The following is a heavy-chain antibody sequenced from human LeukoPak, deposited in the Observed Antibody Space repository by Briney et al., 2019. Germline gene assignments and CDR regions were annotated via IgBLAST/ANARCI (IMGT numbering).Heavy chain of an antibody. CDR2: ISAYNGNT. J-gene: IGHJ4*02. CDR1: GYTFTSYG. V-gene: IGHV1-18*01. CDR3: ARAPGSGWYERYVPDY. Sequence: ASVKVSCRASGYTFTSYGISWVQQAPGQGLEWMGWISAYNGNTNYAQKFQGRVTLTRDSSTSTVYMELSSLRSEDTAVYFCARAPGSGWYERYVPDYWGQGTLVTVSS. D-gene: IGHD6-19*01.